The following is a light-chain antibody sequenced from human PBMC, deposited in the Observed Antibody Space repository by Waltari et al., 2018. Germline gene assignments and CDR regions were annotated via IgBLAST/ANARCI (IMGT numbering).Light chain of an antibody. CDR2: GAS. CDR3: QQYGSSPPWT. J-gene: IGKJ1*01. CDR1: QSVSSSY. Sequence: EIVLTQSPGPLSLSPGERATLSCSASQSVSSSYLAWYQQKPGQAPRLLIYGASSRATGIPDRFSGSGSGTDFTRTIRLEPEDFAVYYCQQYGSSPPWTFGQGTKVEIK. V-gene: IGKV3-20*01.